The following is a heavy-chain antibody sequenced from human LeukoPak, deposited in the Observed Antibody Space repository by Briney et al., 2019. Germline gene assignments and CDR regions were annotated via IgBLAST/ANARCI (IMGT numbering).Heavy chain of an antibody. D-gene: IGHD1-26*01. Sequence: SETLSLTCTVSGGSISSYYWSWIRQPPGKGLEWIGYIYYSGSTNYNPSLKSRATISLNTSKNQFSLKLSSVTAADTAVYYCASEMGRAATYYMDVWGKGTTVTVSS. CDR2: IYYSGST. CDR1: GGSISSYY. V-gene: IGHV4-59*01. J-gene: IGHJ6*03. CDR3: ASEMGRAATYYMDV.